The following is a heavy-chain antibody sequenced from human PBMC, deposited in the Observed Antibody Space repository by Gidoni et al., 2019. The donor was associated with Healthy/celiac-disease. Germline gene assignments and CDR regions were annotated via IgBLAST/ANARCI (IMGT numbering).Heavy chain of an antibody. CDR1: GFTFSSYG. CDR2: ISYDGSNK. CDR3: AKDPMTTVTSNAFDI. Sequence: QVQLVESGGGVVQPGRSLRLSCAASGFTFSSYGMHWVRQAPGKGLEWVAVISYDGSNKYYADSVKGRFTISRDNSKNTLYLQMNSLRAEDTAVYYCAKDPMTTVTSNAFDIWGQGTMVTVSS. J-gene: IGHJ3*02. V-gene: IGHV3-30*18. D-gene: IGHD4-17*01.